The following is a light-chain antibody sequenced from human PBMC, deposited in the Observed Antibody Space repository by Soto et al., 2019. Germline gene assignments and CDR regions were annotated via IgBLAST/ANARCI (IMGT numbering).Light chain of an antibody. CDR2: AAS. CDR1: LGSRND. J-gene: IGKJ1*01. CDR3: LQPITYPPT. V-gene: IGKV1-17*01. Sequence: DIQMTQSPSSLSASIGDRVTITSRARLGSRNDLGCYQHKPGKAPKRLIYAASSLQSGVPSRFSGSGSGTEFTLTISCLQHEDCANYYCLQPITYPPTFGQGTKGE.